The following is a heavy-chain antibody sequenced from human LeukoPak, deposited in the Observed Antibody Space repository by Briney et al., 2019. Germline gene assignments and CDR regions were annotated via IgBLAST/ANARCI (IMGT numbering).Heavy chain of an antibody. V-gene: IGHV3-23*01. CDR2: ISGTADRT. Sequence: GGSLRLSCAASRFIFRNYAMSWVGQAPGRGREWLSFISGTADRTYYAASVKARFTTSRHTPRSTLYLEMNILRAEDTAVYYCAKADATIGGAFDTWGQGTMVIVSS. CDR1: RFIFRNYA. D-gene: IGHD3-16*01. CDR3: AKADATIGGAFDT. J-gene: IGHJ3*02.